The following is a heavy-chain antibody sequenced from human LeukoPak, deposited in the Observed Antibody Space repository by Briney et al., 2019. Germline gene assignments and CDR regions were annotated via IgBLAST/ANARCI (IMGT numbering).Heavy chain of an antibody. CDR2: SYYNGNT. D-gene: IGHD3-16*01. CDR3: ARYAKNYVWGSYRTAWLFDY. CDR1: GGSITNYY. V-gene: IGHV4-59*12. J-gene: IGHJ4*02. Sequence: SETLSLTCTVSGGSITNYYWSWIRQPPGKGLEWIGFSYYNGNTNYNPSLKSRVTISVDMSKNQFSLKLSSVTAADTAVYYCARYAKNYVWGSYRTAWLFDYWGQGTLVTVSS.